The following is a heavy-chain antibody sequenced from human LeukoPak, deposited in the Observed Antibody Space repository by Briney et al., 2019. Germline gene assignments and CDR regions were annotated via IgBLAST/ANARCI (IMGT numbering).Heavy chain of an antibody. D-gene: IGHD3-10*01. J-gene: IGHJ4*02. V-gene: IGHV1-2*02. CDR2: INPNSGGT. CDR1: GYTFTGYY. CDR3: ATLLLWFGEHDY. Sequence: ASVKVSCKASGYTFTGYYMHWVRQAPGQGLEWMGWINPNSGGTNYAQKFQGRVTMTRDTSISTAYMELSRLRSDDTAVYYCATLLLWFGEHDYWGQGTLVTVSS.